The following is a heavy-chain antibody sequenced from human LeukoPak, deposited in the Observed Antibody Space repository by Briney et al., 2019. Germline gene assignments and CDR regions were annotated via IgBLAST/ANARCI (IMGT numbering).Heavy chain of an antibody. CDR1: GFTFSSYA. J-gene: IGHJ6*03. CDR2: ISGSGGST. V-gene: IGHV3-23*01. D-gene: IGHD3-10*01. CDR3: AKGGGSGSYYHYYFYMDV. Sequence: PGGSLRLSCATSGFTFSSYAMSGVRQAPGKGLKWASGISGSGGSTYYADSVKGRFTISRDNSKNTLYLQMNSLRAEDTAVYYCAKGGGSGSYYHYYFYMDVWGKGTTVTVSS.